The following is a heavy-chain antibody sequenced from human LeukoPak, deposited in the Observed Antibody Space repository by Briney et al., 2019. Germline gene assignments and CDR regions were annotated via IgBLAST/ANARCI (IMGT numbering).Heavy chain of an antibody. V-gene: IGHV3-23*01. D-gene: IGHD3-9*01. J-gene: IGHJ4*02. CDR2: ISGSGGRT. CDR1: GFTFSSYG. CDR3: AKDSLRYFDWLLTLAY. Sequence: PGGSLRLSCAASGFTFSSYGMSWVRQAPGKGLEGVSAISGSGGRTYYADSVKGRFTISRDNSKNTLYLQMNSLRAEDTAVYYCAKDSLRYFDWLLTLAYWGQGTLVTVSS.